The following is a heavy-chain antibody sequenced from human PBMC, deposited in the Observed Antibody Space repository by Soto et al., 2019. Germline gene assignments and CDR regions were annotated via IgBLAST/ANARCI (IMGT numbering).Heavy chain of an antibody. CDR3: ARAPPLKYTYGLRGAFDI. CDR1: GGSISSGDYY. Sequence: SETLSLTCTVSGGSISSGDYYWRWIRQPPGKGLEWIGYTYYSGSTYYNPSLKSRVTISVDTSKNQFSLKLSSVTAADTAVYYCARAPPLKYTYGLRGAFDIWGQGTMVTVSS. CDR2: TYYSGST. V-gene: IGHV4-30-4*01. D-gene: IGHD5-18*01. J-gene: IGHJ3*02.